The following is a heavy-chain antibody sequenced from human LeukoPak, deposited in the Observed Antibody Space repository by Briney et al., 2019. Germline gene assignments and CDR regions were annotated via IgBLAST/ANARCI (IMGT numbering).Heavy chain of an antibody. Sequence: GGSLRLSCAASGFTFRNYWMSWVRQVPGKGLEWVVNINEGGNEKNYVGSVKGRFTASRDNAQNSLYLQMNSLRVEDTAVYYCARHPNSNWDYWGQGTLVTVS. J-gene: IGHJ4*02. CDR2: INEGGNEK. V-gene: IGHV3-7*03. D-gene: IGHD6-13*01. CDR1: GFTFRNYW. CDR3: ARHPNSNWDY.